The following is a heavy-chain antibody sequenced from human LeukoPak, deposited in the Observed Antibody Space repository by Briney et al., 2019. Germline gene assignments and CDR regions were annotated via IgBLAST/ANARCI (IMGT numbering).Heavy chain of an antibody. V-gene: IGHV4-59*10. J-gene: IGHJ6*02. D-gene: IGHD3-3*01. Sequence: SETLSLTCAVYGGSFSGYYWSWIRQPAGKGLEWIGRIYTSGSTKYNPSHKSRVTMSVDTPKNQFSLNLTSVTAADTAVYYCARLTIFGVVNGMDVWGQGTTVTVSS. CDR3: ARLTIFGVVNGMDV. CDR2: IYTSGST. CDR1: GGSFSGYY.